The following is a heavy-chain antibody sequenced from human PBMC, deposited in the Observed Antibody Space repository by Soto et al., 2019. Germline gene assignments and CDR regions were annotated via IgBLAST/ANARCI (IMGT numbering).Heavy chain of an antibody. CDR1: GGTFSSYA. Sequence: GASVKVSCKASGGTFSSYAISWVRQAPGQGLEWMGGIIPIFGTANYAQKFQGRVTITADESTSTAYMELSSLRSEDTAVYYCARGGHAQQQLVRLDYWGQGTLVTVSS. D-gene: IGHD6-13*01. V-gene: IGHV1-69*13. CDR3: ARGGHAQQQLVRLDY. CDR2: IIPIFGTA. J-gene: IGHJ4*02.